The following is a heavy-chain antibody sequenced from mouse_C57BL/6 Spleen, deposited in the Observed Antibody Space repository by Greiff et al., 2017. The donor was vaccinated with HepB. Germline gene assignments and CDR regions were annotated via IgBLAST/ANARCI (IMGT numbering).Heavy chain of an antibody. CDR2: ISSGGDYI. D-gene: IGHD2-3*01. CDR1: GFTFSSYA. CDR3: TRDGYYFFAY. V-gene: IGHV5-9-1*02. Sequence: EVKLVESGEGLVKPGGSLKLSCAASGFTFSSYAMSWVRQTPEKRLEWVAYISSGGDYIYYADTVKGRFTISRDIARNTLYLQMSSLKSEDTAMYYCTRDGYYFFAYWGQGTLVTVSA. J-gene: IGHJ3*01.